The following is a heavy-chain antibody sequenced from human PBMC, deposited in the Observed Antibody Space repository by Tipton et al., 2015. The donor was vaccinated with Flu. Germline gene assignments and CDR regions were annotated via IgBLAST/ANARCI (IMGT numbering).Heavy chain of an antibody. Sequence: SLRLSCAVSGFSFSNYWMSWVRQAPGKGLEWVANLNQDGGERYYVDSVKGRFTISRDNAKNSLYLQMNSLRAGDTAVYFCARGPLPDSNWYNGMDVWGQGTTVTVSS. V-gene: IGHV3-7*01. J-gene: IGHJ6*02. D-gene: IGHD6-13*01. CDR1: GFSFSNYW. CDR2: LNQDGGER. CDR3: ARGPLPDSNWYNGMDV.